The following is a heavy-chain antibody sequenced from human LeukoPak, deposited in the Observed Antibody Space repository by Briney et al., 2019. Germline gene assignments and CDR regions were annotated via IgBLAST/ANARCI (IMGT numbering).Heavy chain of an antibody. Sequence: SETLSLTCSVSGGSIDTNTYSWGWIRQPPGKGLEWIANIHDSGPCSSPSLKSRVTMSVDMSMQQFSLTVNSVTAADTAVYYCAREGFRGGAFDIWGQGTTVTVSS. V-gene: IGHV4-39*02. CDR2: IHDSGP. D-gene: IGHD3-16*01. CDR3: AREGFRGGAFDI. J-gene: IGHJ3*02. CDR1: GGSIDTNTYS.